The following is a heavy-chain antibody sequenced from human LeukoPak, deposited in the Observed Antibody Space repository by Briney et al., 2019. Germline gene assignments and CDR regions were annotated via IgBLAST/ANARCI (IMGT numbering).Heavy chain of an antibody. CDR2: IRANSGST. D-gene: IGHD3-22*01. V-gene: IGHV1-18*01. CDR3: ASRSGYDPYYFDY. Sequence: ASVKVSCKVSGFTFSNYGISWVRQAPGQGLEWMGWIRANSGSTNYVQTLQDRVTMTTDTSTSTVYLELRSLRSGDTAVYFCASRSGYDPYYFDYWGQGTLVTVSS. CDR1: GFTFSNYG. J-gene: IGHJ4*02.